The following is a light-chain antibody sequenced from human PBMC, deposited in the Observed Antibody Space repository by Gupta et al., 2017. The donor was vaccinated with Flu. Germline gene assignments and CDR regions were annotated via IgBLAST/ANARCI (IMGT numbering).Light chain of an antibody. Sequence: GGRVTITFWESQDVRAYLNWYQQKPGKAPKLLIYGASSLQSGVPSRFSGGGSGTDFTLTINSLQPDDVATYYCHQHYNSPYSFGQGTKLEI. CDR2: GAS. J-gene: IGKJ2*03. CDR3: HQHYNSPYS. V-gene: IGKV1-39*01. CDR1: QDVRAY.